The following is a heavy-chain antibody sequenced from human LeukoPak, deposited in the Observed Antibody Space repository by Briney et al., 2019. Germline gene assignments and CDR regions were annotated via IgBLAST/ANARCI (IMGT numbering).Heavy chain of an antibody. CDR1: GDSISGYY. V-gene: IGHV4-4*07. CDR3: ARESDDRTRFYFKVDS. CDR2: VYSSGNA. Sequence: SETLSLTCTVSGDSISGYYWNWIRQPAGKGLEWIGRVYSSGNANYSPSLKSRVILSLDTSRNQVSLRLSSVTAADTAVYYCARESDDRTRFYFKVDSWGQGTVVTVSS. J-gene: IGHJ4*02. D-gene: IGHD3-22*01.